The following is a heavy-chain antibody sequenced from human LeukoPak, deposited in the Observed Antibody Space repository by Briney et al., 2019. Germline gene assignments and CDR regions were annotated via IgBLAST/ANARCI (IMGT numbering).Heavy chain of an antibody. CDR2: IYSGGST. J-gene: IGHJ6*03. V-gene: IGHV3-53*01. CDR3: ARDVYCSSTSCYKDYYYYYMDV. Sequence: PGGSPRLSCAASGFTVSSNYMSWVRQAPGKGLEWVSVIYSGGSTYYADSVKGRFTISRDNSKNTLYLQMNSLRAEDTAVYYCARDVYCSSTSCYKDYYYYYMDVWGKGTTVTVSS. CDR1: GFTVSSNY. D-gene: IGHD2-2*02.